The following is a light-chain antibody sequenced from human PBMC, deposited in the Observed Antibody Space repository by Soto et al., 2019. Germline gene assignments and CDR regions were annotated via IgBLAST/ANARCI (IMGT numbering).Light chain of an antibody. J-gene: IGKJ2*01. CDR2: DAS. CDR1: QDISNY. CDR3: QQYDNLPYT. Sequence: DIQMTQSPSSLSASVGDRVTITCQASQDISNYLNWYQKKPGKAPKLLIYDASNLETGVPSRFSGIGSGTDFTFTISRLQPEDIAKYSWQQYDNLPYTFGQGTKLEIK. V-gene: IGKV1-33*01.